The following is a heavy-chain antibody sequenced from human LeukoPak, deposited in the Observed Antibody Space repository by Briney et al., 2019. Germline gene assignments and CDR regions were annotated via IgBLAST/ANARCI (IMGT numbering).Heavy chain of an antibody. Sequence: SETLSLTCTVSGGSISSYYWSWIRQPPGKGLEWIGYIYYSGSTNYNPSLKSRVTISVDTSKNQFSLKLSSVTAADTAVYYCARHFPKYYYDSSGYPPYFDYWGQGTLVTVSS. CDR1: GGSISSYY. D-gene: IGHD3-22*01. J-gene: IGHJ4*02. V-gene: IGHV4-59*08. CDR3: ARHFPKYYYDSSGYPPYFDY. CDR2: IYYSGST.